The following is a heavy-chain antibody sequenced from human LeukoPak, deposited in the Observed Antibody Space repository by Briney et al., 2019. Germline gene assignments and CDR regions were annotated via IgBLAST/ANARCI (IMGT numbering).Heavy chain of an antibody. CDR2: ISSSGSTI. D-gene: IGHD1-1*01. V-gene: IGHV3-48*03. J-gene: IGHJ4*02. CDR1: GFTFSSYE. CDR3: ARDDPYDWNLGY. Sequence: GGSLRLSCAASGFTFSSYEMNWVRQAPGKGLEWVSYISSSGSTIYYADSVKGRFTISRDNAKNSLYLQMNSLRAEDTAVYYCARDDPYDWNLGYWGQGTLVTVSS.